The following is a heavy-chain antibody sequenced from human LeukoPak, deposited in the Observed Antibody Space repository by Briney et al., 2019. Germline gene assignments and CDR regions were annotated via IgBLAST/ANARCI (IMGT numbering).Heavy chain of an antibody. D-gene: IGHD3-3*01. V-gene: IGHV1-2*02. J-gene: IGHJ4*02. CDR3: ARAPGIFGVVTPRPDY. CDR1: GYTFTGYY. Sequence: ASVKVSCKASGYTFTGYYMHWVRQAPGQGLEWMGWINPNSGGTNYAQKFQGRVTMTRDTSISTAYMELSRLRSDDTAVYYCARAPGIFGVVTPRPDYWGQGTLVTVSS. CDR2: INPNSGGT.